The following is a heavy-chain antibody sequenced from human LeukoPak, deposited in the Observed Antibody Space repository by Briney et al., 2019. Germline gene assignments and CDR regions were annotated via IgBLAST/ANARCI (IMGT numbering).Heavy chain of an antibody. D-gene: IGHD5-24*01. CDR1: GFTLTSYA. J-gene: IGHJ4*02. V-gene: IGHV4-39*01. CDR3: ARAVEMATIWEFYFDY. CDR2: IHYSGST. Sequence: GSLRLSCAASGFTLTSYAMSWVRQAPGKGLEWIGNIHYSGSTYYNPSLKSRVTISVDTPKNQFSLKLSSVTAADTAVYYCARAVEMATIWEFYFDYWGRGTLVTVSS.